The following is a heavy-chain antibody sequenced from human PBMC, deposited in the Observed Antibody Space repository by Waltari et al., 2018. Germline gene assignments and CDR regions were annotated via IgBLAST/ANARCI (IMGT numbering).Heavy chain of an antibody. V-gene: IGHV3-53*01. D-gene: IGHD3-10*01. CDR1: GLAVSNHY. CDR2: IFSAGTT. J-gene: IGHJ6*04. Sequence: EMRLVESGGGLIQPGGSLRLSCAASGLAVSNHYLSWVRQAPGKGLEWVSLIFSAGTTYYADSVEGRFTISRDSSNNIVYLQMNNLRAEDTAVYYCARDWLGPGGVPDVWGKGTTVTVSS. CDR3: ARDWLGPGGVPDV.